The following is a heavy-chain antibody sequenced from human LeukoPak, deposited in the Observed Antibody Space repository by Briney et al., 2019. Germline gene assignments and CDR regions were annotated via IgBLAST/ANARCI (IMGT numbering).Heavy chain of an antibody. D-gene: IGHD6-6*01. CDR2: IYSGGST. J-gene: IGHJ3*02. Sequence: PGGSLRLSCAASGFTVSSNYMSWVRQAPGKGLEWVSVIYSGGSTYYADSVKGRFTISRDNSKNTLYLQMNSLRAEDTAVYYCARDSLVSPDAFDIWGQGTMVTVSS. CDR1: GFTVSSNY. V-gene: IGHV3-66*01. CDR3: ARDSLVSPDAFDI.